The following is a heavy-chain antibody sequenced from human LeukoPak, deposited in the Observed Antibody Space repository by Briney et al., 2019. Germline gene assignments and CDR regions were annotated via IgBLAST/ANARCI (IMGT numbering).Heavy chain of an antibody. CDR2: ISGSSSYI. V-gene: IGHV3-21*01. CDR3: ARDPATGTNLFDY. D-gene: IGHD1-7*01. J-gene: IGHJ4*02. Sequence: GGSLRLSCTASELSFSSHWMSWVRQAPGKGLEWVSSISGSSSYIYYADSVKGRFTISRDNAKNSLYLQMNSLRAEDTAVYYCARDPATGTNLFDYWGQGTLVTVSS. CDR1: ELSFSSHW.